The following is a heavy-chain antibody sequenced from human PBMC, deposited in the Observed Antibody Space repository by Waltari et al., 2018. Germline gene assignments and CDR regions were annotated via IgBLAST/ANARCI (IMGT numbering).Heavy chain of an antibody. CDR1: GFTFSSYW. J-gene: IGHJ4*02. Sequence: EVQLVESGGGLVQPGGSLRLSCAASGFTFSSYWMSWFRQAPGKGLEWVANIKQDGSEKYYVDSVKGRFTISRDNAKNSLYLQMNSLRAEDTAVYYCARVCRYDFWSGYPTFDYWGQGTLVTVSS. D-gene: IGHD3-3*01. CDR2: IKQDGSEK. CDR3: ARVCRYDFWSGYPTFDY. V-gene: IGHV3-7*01.